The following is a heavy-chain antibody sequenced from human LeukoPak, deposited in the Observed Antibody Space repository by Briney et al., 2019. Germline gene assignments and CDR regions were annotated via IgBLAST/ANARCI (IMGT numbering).Heavy chain of an antibody. J-gene: IGHJ6*02. CDR1: GFTFSSYG. CDR2: IWYDGSNK. CDR3: ARDRYCSSTSCRSYYYYGMDV. D-gene: IGHD2-2*01. Sequence: PGGSLRLSCAASGFTFSSYGMHWVRQAPGKGLEWVAVIWYDGSNKYYADSVKGRFTIPRDNSKNTLYLQMNSLRAEDTAVYYCARDRYCSSTSCRSYYYYGMDVWGQGTTVTVSS. V-gene: IGHV3-33*01.